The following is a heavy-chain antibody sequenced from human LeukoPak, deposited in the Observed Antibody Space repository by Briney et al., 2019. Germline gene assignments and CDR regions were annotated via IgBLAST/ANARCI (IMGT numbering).Heavy chain of an antibody. CDR2: ISAYNGNT. CDR3: ARIVIDQYYYYYYMDV. CDR1: GYTFTSYG. Sequence: GASVKVSCKASGYTFTSYGISWVRQAPGQGLEWMGWISAYNGNTNYAQKLQGRVTMTTDTSTSTAYMELRSLRSDDTAVYYCARIVIDQYYYYYYMDVWGKGTTVTVSS. V-gene: IGHV1-18*01. J-gene: IGHJ6*03. D-gene: IGHD3-16*02.